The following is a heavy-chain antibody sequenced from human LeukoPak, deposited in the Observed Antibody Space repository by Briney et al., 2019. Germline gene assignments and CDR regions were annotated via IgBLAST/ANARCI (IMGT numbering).Heavy chain of an antibody. CDR1: GYIVNSYG. CDR3: ARGGPYDYVWGSYRLHYYYGMDV. J-gene: IGHJ6*02. Sequence: GASVKVSCKASGYIVNSYGISWVRQAPGQGLEWMGRTIPILGIANYAQKFQGRVTITADKSTSTAYMELSSLRSEDTAVYYCARGGPYDYVWGSYRLHYYYGMDVWGQGTTVTVSS. V-gene: IGHV1-69*04. D-gene: IGHD3-16*02. CDR2: TIPILGIA.